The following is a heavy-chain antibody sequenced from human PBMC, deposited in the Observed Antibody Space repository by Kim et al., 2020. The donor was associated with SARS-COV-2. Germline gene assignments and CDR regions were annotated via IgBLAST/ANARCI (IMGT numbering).Heavy chain of an antibody. D-gene: IGHD3-10*01. V-gene: IGHV4-34*01. CDR1: GGSFSGYY. J-gene: IGHJ4*02. Sequence: SETLSLTCAVYGGSFSGYYWSWIRQPPGKGLEWIGEINHSGSTNYNPSPKSRVTISVDTSKNQFSLKLSSVTAADTAVYYCARDYGSGSYYKVGYFDYWGQGTLVTVSS. CDR2: INHSGST. CDR3: ARDYGSGSYYKVGYFDY.